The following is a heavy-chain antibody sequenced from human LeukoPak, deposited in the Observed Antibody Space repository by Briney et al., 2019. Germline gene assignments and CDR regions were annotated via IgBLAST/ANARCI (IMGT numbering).Heavy chain of an antibody. Sequence: SQTLSLTCTVSGGSLSSGSYYWSWVRQPAGRGLEWLGRIYTSGSTNYNPSLKSRVTISVDTSKNQFSLKLSSVTAADTAVYYCARGSFYYDSSGYYFDYWGQGTLVTVSS. J-gene: IGHJ4*02. CDR2: IYTSGST. CDR3: ARGSFYYDSSGYYFDY. V-gene: IGHV4-61*02. CDR1: GGSLSSGSYY. D-gene: IGHD3-22*01.